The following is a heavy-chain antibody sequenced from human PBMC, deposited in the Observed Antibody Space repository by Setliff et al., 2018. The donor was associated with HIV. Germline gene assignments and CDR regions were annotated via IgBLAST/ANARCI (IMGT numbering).Heavy chain of an antibody. D-gene: IGHD3-10*01. J-gene: IGHJ4*02. CDR1: GYTLTSYD. Sequence: ASVKVSCKASGYTLTSYDINWVRQATGQGLEWMGWMNPKSGNTGYAQKFQGRLTLTTDTSTSTVYLELRSLTSDDTAVYYCTRGHCDGPGGDYWGQGTLVTVSS. CDR3: TRGHCDGPGGDY. CDR2: MNPKSGNT. V-gene: IGHV1-8*01.